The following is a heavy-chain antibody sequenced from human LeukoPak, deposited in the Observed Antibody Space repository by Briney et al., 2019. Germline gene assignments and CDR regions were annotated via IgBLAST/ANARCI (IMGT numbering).Heavy chain of an antibody. Sequence: PSQTLSLTCAVSGGSISSGGYSWSWIRQPPGKGLEWIGYIYHSGSTYYNPSLKSRVTISVDRSKNQFSLKLSSVTAADTAVYYCASTVTEYFQHWGQGTLVTVSS. CDR1: GGSISSGGYS. CDR3: ASTVTEYFQH. CDR2: IYHSGST. J-gene: IGHJ1*01. D-gene: IGHD4-17*01. V-gene: IGHV4-30-2*01.